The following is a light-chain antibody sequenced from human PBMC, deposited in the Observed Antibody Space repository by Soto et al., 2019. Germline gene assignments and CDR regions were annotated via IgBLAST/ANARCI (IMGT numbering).Light chain of an antibody. V-gene: IGLV2-14*03. Sequence: QSVRTQPASVSGSPGQSITISCTGTISDVGAFNYVSWYQHHPGKAPKLMIYDVSNRPSGVSIRFSGSKSGNTASLTISGLQAEDEADYYCISYTSTRTLYVFVTGTKDTVL. CDR1: ISDVGAFNY. CDR2: DVS. J-gene: IGLJ1*01. CDR3: ISYTSTRTLYV.